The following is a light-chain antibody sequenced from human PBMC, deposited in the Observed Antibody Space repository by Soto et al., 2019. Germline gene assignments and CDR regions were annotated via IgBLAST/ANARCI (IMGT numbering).Light chain of an antibody. V-gene: IGLV2-23*02. CDR3: CSYGGSSALPYV. J-gene: IGLJ1*01. CDR1: SSDVGTYSL. Sequence: QSALAQPASVSGSPEQSVTISCTGTSSDVGTYSLVSWYQQHPGKAPKLIIYEVTERPSGVSNRFSGSKFGNTASLTISGLLPEDEADYYCCSYGGSSALPYVFGTGTKVTVL. CDR2: EVT.